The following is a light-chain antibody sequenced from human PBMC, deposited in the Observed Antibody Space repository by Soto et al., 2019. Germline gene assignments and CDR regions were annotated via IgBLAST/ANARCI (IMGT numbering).Light chain of an antibody. CDR2: KAS. CDR3: QQYDSYSLT. Sequence: EIQVAQAPSTLSATVREKVTKTCRASQSNSSWLAWYQQKPGKAPKLLIYKASSLESGVPSRFSGSGSGTEFTLTISSLQPDDFATYYCQQYDSYSLTFGGGTKV. CDR1: QSNSSW. J-gene: IGKJ4*01. V-gene: IGKV1-5*03.